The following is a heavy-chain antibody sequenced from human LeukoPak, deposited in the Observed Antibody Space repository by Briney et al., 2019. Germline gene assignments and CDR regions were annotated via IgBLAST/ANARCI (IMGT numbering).Heavy chain of an antibody. CDR2: INHSGST. CDR1: GGSFSGYY. J-gene: IGHJ5*02. D-gene: IGHD2-2*01. Sequence: SETLSLTCAVYGGSFSGYYWSWIRQPPGKGLEWIGEINHSGSTNYNPSLKSRVTISVDTSKNQFSLKLSSVTAADTAVYYCARARRGRLPKRNIVVVPAAYYQYNWLDPWGQGTLVTVSS. V-gene: IGHV4-34*01. CDR3: ARARRGRLPKRNIVVVPAAYYQYNWLDP.